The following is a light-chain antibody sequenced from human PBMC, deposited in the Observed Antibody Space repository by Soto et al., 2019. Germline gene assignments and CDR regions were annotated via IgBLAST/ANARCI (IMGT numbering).Light chain of an antibody. CDR1: QNIDNW. J-gene: IGKJ2*01. CDR3: QQYKSYSPYT. CDR2: KAS. V-gene: IGKV1-5*03. Sequence: DIQMTQSPSTLSASVGDRVTITCRASQNIDNWLAWYQQKPGKAPSLLIYKASSLQTGVPSRFSGGGSDTEFTLTISSLQPDDFATYYCQQYKSYSPYTFGQGTKLEIK.